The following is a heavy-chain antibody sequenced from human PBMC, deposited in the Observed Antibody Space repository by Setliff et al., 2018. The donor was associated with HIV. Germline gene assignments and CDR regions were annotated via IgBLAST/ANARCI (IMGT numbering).Heavy chain of an antibody. CDR2: IYYSGST. CDR1: GYSISTAYY. J-gene: IGHJ4*02. CDR3: ARASRWGSIPFDY. D-gene: IGHD2-21*01. Sequence: SQTLSLTCAVSGYSISTAYYWGWIRQPPGKGLEWIGYIYYSGSTNYNPSLKSRVTISVDTSKNQFSLKLNSVTAADTAVYFCARASRWGSIPFDYWGQGTLVTVSS. V-gene: IGHV4-59*12.